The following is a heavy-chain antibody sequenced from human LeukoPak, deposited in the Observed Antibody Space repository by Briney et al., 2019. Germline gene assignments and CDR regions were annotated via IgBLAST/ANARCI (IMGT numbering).Heavy chain of an antibody. Sequence: GESLQISCKGSGYIFTNYWIGWVRQMPGRGLEWMGIIYPGDSDTRYSPSFQGQVTISADKSIGTAYLQWSSLKASDTAMYYCARRADGVDPWGQGTLVTVSS. CDR2: IYPGDSDT. D-gene: IGHD2-8*01. V-gene: IGHV5-51*01. CDR3: ARRADGVDP. CDR1: GYIFTNYW. J-gene: IGHJ5*02.